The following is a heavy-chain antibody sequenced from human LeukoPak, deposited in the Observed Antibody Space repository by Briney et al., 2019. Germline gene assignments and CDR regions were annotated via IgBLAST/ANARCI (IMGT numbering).Heavy chain of an antibody. CDR3: ARDGLRYYFDY. CDR2: ISGSGGST. V-gene: IGHV3-23*01. Sequence: GGSLRLSCAASGFTFSSYAMSWVRQAPGKGLEWVSAISGSGGSTYYADSVKGRFTISRDNSKNTLYLRMNSLRAEDTAVYYCARDGLRYYFDYWGQGTLVTVSS. D-gene: IGHD4-17*01. J-gene: IGHJ4*02. CDR1: GFTFSSYA.